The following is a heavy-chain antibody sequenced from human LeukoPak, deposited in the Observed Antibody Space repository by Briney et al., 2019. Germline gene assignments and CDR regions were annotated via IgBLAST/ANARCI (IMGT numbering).Heavy chain of an antibody. V-gene: IGHV1-2*02. J-gene: IGHJ3*01. Sequence: ASVKVSCKPSGYTFTAYYIHFVRQAPGQGLEWMGWINPNSGDTKYAQNFQDRVTMTWDTPVSTAYMELSSLTSDDTAVYYCASKGDGSCSSLHCQGAFDFWGQGSMVTVSS. CDR1: GYTFTAYY. CDR3: ASKGDGSCSSLHCQGAFDF. D-gene: IGHD2-2*01. CDR2: INPNSGDT.